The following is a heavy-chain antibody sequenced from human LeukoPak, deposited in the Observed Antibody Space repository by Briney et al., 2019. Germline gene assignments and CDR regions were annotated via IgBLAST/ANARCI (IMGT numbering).Heavy chain of an antibody. V-gene: IGHV4-59*01. CDR2: IYYSGST. D-gene: IGHD2-2*01. CDR3: AACDIVVVPAGYNY. CDR1: GRSISSYY. Sequence: TSETLSLTCTVSGRSISSYYWSWIRQPAGKGLEWVGCIYYSGSTNYNPSLKTRVTISVDTSKNQFSLNLSSVTAADTAVYYCAACDIVVVPAGYNYWGQGTLVTVSS. J-gene: IGHJ4*02.